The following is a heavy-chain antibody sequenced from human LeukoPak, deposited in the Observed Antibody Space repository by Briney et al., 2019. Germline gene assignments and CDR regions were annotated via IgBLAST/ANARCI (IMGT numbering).Heavy chain of an antibody. CDR1: GYTFTGYY. Sequence: ASVKVSCKASGYTFTGYYMHWVRQAPGQGLEWMGWINPNSGGTNYAQKFQGRVTMTRDTSISTAYMELSRLRSDDTAVYYCARPKEEIWFGELLIRPWDDAFDIWGQGTMVTVSS. D-gene: IGHD3-10*01. CDR3: ARPKEEIWFGELLIRPWDDAFDI. J-gene: IGHJ3*02. CDR2: INPNSGGT. V-gene: IGHV1-2*02.